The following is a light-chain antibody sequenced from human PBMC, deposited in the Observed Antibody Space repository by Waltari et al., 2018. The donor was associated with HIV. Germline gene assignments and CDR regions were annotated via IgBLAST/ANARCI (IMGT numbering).Light chain of an antibody. Sequence: DIVMTQSPGSLTVSLGARATIKCKSSQTILYHANNQSYLAWYQQKPGQPPKLLISWTSTRESGVPDRFHGSGSGTDFTLFSNDVHPEDVALYYCQQDFNPPWTFGQGTRMEIE. CDR3: QQDFNPPWT. J-gene: IGKJ1*01. CDR2: WTS. CDR1: QTILYHANNQSY. V-gene: IGKV4-1*01.